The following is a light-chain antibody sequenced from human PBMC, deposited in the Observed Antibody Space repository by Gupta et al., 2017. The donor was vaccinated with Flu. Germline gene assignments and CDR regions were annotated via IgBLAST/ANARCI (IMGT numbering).Light chain of an antibody. V-gene: IGKV1-39*01. Sequence: PMTQSPSFLSASVGDRVTITCRASQTISSYLNWYQEKPGKAPKLLIYAASSLQSGVPSRFSGSGSGTDFTLTITSLQPEDFAIYYCQQSYSTPLTFGGGTKVEIK. CDR3: QQSYSTPLT. J-gene: IGKJ4*01. CDR1: QTISSY. CDR2: AAS.